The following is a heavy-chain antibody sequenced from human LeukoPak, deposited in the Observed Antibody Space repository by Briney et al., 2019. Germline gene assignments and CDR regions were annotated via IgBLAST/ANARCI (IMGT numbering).Heavy chain of an antibody. J-gene: IGHJ3*02. Sequence: GGSLRLSCAASGFTFSSYAMSWVRQAPGKGLEWVSAISGSGGSTYYADSVKGRFTISRDNSKSTLYLQMNSLRAEDTAVYYCAKDKGRWLQFGAFDIWGQGTMVTVSS. D-gene: IGHD5-24*01. CDR2: ISGSGGST. CDR3: AKDKGRWLQFGAFDI. CDR1: GFTFSSYA. V-gene: IGHV3-23*01.